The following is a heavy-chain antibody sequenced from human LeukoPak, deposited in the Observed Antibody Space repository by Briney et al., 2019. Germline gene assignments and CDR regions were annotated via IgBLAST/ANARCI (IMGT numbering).Heavy chain of an antibody. CDR1: GGSFSGYY. CDR3: ARAIAVAYRHLDY. J-gene: IGHJ4*02. V-gene: IGHV4-34*01. CDR2: INHSGST. D-gene: IGHD6-19*01. Sequence: SETLSLTCAVYGGSFSGYYWSWIRQPPGKGLEWIGEINHSGSTNYNPSLKSRVTISVDMSKNQFSLKLSSVTAADTAVYYCARAIAVAYRHLDYWGQGTLVTVSS.